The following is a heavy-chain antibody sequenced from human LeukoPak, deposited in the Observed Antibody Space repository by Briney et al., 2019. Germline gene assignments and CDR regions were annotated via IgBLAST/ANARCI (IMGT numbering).Heavy chain of an antibody. J-gene: IGHJ4*02. CDR3: ARDSVGSDDYVWGSYTPN. V-gene: IGHV1-46*01. CDR2: INPSGGST. D-gene: IGHD3-16*01. Sequence: ASVKVSCKASGGTFSSYAISWVRQAPGQGLEWMGIINPSGGSTSYAQKFQGRVTMTRDTSTSTVYMELSSLRSEDTAVYYCARDSVGSDDYVWGSYTPNWGQGTLVTVSS. CDR1: GGTFSSYA.